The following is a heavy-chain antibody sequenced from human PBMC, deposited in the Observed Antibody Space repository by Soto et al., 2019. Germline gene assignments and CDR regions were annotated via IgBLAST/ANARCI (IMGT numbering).Heavy chain of an antibody. J-gene: IGHJ6*02. CDR1: GFTFGNYA. Sequence: WXSPRLSFEASGFTFGNYAMTWVRQVPGRGLEWVSALSGSSLNTYYADSVKGRFTISRDNSKNTMYLEMNSLRVDDTAVYYCTTQFFLSSRKPPEDVWGQGTPVTVSS. CDR3: TTQFFLSSRKPPEDV. CDR2: LSGSSLNT. V-gene: IGHV3-23*01.